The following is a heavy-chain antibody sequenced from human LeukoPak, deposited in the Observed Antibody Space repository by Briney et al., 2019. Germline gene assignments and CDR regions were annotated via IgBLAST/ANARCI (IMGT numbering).Heavy chain of an antibody. CDR2: IYYSGST. CDR3: ARRRGEVGAPPDY. J-gene: IGHJ4*02. Sequence: SETLSLTCTVSGGSISSSSYYWGWIRQPPGKELEWIGSIYYSGSTYYNPSLKSRVTISVDTSKNQFSLKLSSVTAADTAVYYCARRRGEVGAPPDYWGQGTLVTVSS. CDR1: GGSISSSSYY. V-gene: IGHV4-39*01. D-gene: IGHD1-26*01.